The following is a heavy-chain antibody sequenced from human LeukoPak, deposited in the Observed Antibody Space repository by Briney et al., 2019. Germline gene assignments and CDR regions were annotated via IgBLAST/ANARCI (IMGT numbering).Heavy chain of an antibody. J-gene: IGHJ4*02. CDR2: ISYDGSNK. D-gene: IGHD2-2*03. V-gene: IGHV3-30*18. CDR3: AKDGYCSSTSCQSSFDY. Sequence: GGSPRLSCAASGFTFSNAWMNWVRQAPGKGLEWVAVISYDGSNKYYADSVKGRFTISRDNSKNTLYLQMNSLRAEDTAVYYCAKDGYCSSTSCQSSFDYWGQGTLVTVSS. CDR1: GFTFSNAW.